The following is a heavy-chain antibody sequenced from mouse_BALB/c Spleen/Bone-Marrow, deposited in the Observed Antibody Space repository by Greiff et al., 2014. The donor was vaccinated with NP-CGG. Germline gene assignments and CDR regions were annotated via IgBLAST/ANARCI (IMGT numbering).Heavy chain of an antibody. CDR3: ARWGGNYVGYYAMDY. V-gene: IGHV3-2*02. J-gene: IGHJ4*01. D-gene: IGHD2-1*01. Sequence: VQLKDSGPGLVKPSQSLSLTCSVAGYSITSDYVWNWIRQFPGNKLEWMGYISYSGLTSYNPSLKSRFSITRDTSKNQFFLQLNSVTTEDTTTYYCARWGGNYVGYYAMDYWGQGTSVTVSS. CDR2: ISYSGLT. CDR1: GYSITSDYV.